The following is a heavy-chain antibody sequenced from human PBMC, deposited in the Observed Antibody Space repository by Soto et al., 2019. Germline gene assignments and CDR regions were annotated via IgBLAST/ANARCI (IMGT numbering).Heavy chain of an antibody. V-gene: IGHV3-23*01. D-gene: IGHD1-20*01. CDR1: GFTLRNYA. Sequence: PGGSLRLSCDASGFTLRNYAMTWIRQAPGKGLEWVSLISANDVGTYYAESVETRFTISTDQSRNTVYLQMDSLRADDTAINYCAKAKNDYNWDNRPPFDYWGQGTLVTVSS. J-gene: IGHJ4*02. CDR2: ISANDVGT. CDR3: AKAKNDYNWDNRPPFDY.